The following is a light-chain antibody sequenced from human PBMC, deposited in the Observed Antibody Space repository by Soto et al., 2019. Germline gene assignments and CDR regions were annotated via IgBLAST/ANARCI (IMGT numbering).Light chain of an antibody. CDR1: SNDVGTYNL. V-gene: IGLV2-23*01. CDR3: CSYGRSVV. Sequence: QSVLTQPASVSGSPGQSITISCTGISNDVGTYNLVSWYQHHPGKAPKLIIYEASKRPSGVPNRFSGSKSGNTVSLTISGLHAEDEADYYCCSYGRSVVFGGGTKLTVL. CDR2: EAS. J-gene: IGLJ2*01.